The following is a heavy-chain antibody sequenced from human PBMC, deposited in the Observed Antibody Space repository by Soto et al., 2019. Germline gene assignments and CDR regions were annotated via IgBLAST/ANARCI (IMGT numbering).Heavy chain of an antibody. J-gene: IGHJ4*02. CDR1: GFYLSTSGVA. CDR3: AHRRPYRSFPEYFVYY. Sequence: QITLTESGPTLVEPTQNLTLTCTFSGFYLSTSGVAVGWISQPSGKALEWLAHIYWEDDKRYSPSLKSRLPITKDTSKTQSVLKTTNMYPLDTDTYYCAHRRPYRSFPEYFVYYLGQGTLVNVSS. D-gene: IGHD6-6*01. V-gene: IGHV2-5*02. CDR2: IYWEDDK.